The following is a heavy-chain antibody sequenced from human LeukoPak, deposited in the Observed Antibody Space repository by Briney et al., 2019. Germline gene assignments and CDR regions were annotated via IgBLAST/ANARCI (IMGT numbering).Heavy chain of an antibody. CDR3: ARALVGATTIGAFDI. D-gene: IGHD1-26*01. CDR2: IYYSGST. V-gene: IGHV4-59*01. J-gene: IGHJ3*02. CDR1: GGSISSYY. Sequence: PSETLSLTCTVSGGSISSYYWSWIRQPPGKGLEWIGYIYYSGSTNYNPSLKSRVTISVDTSKNQFSLKLSSVTAADTAVYYCARALVGATTIGAFDIWGQGTMVTVSS.